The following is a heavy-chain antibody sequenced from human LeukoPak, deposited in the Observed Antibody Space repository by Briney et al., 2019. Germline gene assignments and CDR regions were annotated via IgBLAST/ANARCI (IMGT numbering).Heavy chain of an antibody. CDR1: GGSISSYY. J-gene: IGHJ4*02. Sequence: SETLSLTCTVSGGSISSYYWSWIRQPPGKGLEWIGYIYYSGSTNYNPSLKSRVTISVDTSKNQFSLKLSSVTAADTAVYYCARQSLRNTAMVFGYWGQGTLVTVFS. CDR3: ARQSLRNTAMVFGY. CDR2: IYYSGST. V-gene: IGHV4-59*08. D-gene: IGHD5-18*01.